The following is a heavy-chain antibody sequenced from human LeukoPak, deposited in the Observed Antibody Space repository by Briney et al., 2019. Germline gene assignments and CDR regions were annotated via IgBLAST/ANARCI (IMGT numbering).Heavy chain of an antibody. V-gene: IGHV1-69*06. Sequence: SVKVSCKASGGTFSNYAISWVRQVPGQGLEWMGGIIPIFGTANYAQKFQGRVTITADKSTSTAYMELSSLRSEDTAVYYCARDAVDYYDSSGSANWFDPWGQGTLVTVSS. CDR1: GGTFSNYA. D-gene: IGHD3-22*01. CDR2: IIPIFGTA. J-gene: IGHJ5*02. CDR3: ARDAVDYYDSSGSANWFDP.